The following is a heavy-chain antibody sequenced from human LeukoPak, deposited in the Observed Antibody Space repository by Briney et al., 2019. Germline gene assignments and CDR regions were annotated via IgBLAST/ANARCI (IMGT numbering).Heavy chain of an antibody. J-gene: IGHJ4*02. D-gene: IGHD6-13*01. CDR1: GGSFSGYY. V-gene: IGHV4-34*01. CDR3: ARRSSSWFPFDY. Sequence: PSETLSLTCAVYGGSFSGYYWSWIRQPPGKGLEWIGEINHSGSTNYNPSLKSRVTISVDTSKNQFSLKLSSVTAADTAVYYCARRSSSWFPFDYWGQGTLVTVSS. CDR2: INHSGST.